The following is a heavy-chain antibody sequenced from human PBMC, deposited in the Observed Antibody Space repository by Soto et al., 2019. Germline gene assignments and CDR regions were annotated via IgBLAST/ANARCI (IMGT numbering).Heavy chain of an antibody. V-gene: IGHV4-34*02. Sequence: VQLQQWGAGLLKPSETLSLTCAVYGSSLAGYDWSWVRQPPGKGLEWVGEITQSGSTNYDPSLKSRVSLSMDTSRNQCSLRLSSVTPADTAKYYCARDPHASALDVWGRGTMVTVSS. CDR2: ITQSGST. CDR3: ARDPHASALDV. J-gene: IGHJ3*01. CDR1: GSSLAGYD.